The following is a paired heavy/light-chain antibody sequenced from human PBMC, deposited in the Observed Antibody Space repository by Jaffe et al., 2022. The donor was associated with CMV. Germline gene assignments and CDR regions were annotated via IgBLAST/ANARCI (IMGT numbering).Heavy chain of an antibody. V-gene: IGHV3-48*03. CDR1: KFTFSTYE. D-gene: IGHD6-19*01. CDR3: ARDWSSGWRDDAFDI. CDR2: ISSSGGTI. Sequence: EVQLVESGGGLVQPRGSLRLSCVASKFTFSTYEMNWVRQAPGKGLEWVSYISSSGGTIYYADSVKGRFTISRDNAKSSLYLQMNSLRVEDTAVYYCARDWSSGWRDDAFDIWGQGTMVTVSS. J-gene: IGHJ3*02.
Light chain of an antibody. J-gene: IGKJ2*01. CDR3: HQYNNWPYT. CDR1: QSVHIN. CDR2: RAS. V-gene: IGKV3-15*01. Sequence: EIMMTQSPATLSVSPGERATLSCRASQSVHINLAWYQQRRGQAPRLLIYRASTRAAGIPARFSGGGSGTEFTLSITSLQSEDFAVYYCHQYNNWPYTFGQGTKLEIK.